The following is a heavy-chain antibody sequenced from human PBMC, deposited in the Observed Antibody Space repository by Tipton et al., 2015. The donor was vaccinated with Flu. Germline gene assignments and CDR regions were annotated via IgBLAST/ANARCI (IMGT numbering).Heavy chain of an antibody. V-gene: IGHV5-51*01. Sequence: VQLVQSGAEVKKPGESLILSCQGSGYTFVTSWIAWVRQMPGKGLEWIGIIYPDDSDSRYNPSFQGHVTISGDKSINTAYLQWNSLKASDTAMYFCARHAGGRIKGYGAVVLGNFDLWGQGTLVTVSS. J-gene: IGHJ4*02. CDR2: IYPDDSDS. D-gene: IGHD3-10*01. CDR1: GYTFVTSW. CDR3: ARHAGGRIKGYGAVVLGNFDL.